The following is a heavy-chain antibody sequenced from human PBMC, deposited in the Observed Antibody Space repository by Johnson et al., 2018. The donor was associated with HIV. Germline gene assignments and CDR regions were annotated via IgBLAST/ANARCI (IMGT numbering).Heavy chain of an antibody. D-gene: IGHD6-13*01. CDR1: GFIFNNYA. CDR3: AKGYSSTWHDAFNI. V-gene: IGHV3-43D*03. J-gene: IGHJ3*02. Sequence: VQLVESGGVVVQPGGSLRLSCAASGFIFNNYAMHWVRQAPGKGLEWVSLIAWDGSSAYYADSVKGRFTIARDNSKNSLYLEMNSLRTEDTALYYCAKGYSSTWHDAFNIWGQGTMVTVSS. CDR2: IAWDGSSA.